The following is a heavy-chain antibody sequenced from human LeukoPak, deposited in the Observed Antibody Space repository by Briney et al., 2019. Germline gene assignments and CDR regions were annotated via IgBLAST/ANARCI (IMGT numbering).Heavy chain of an antibody. CDR1: GFTYNPYW. CDR2: INQDGSDK. CDR3: VREEGY. V-gene: IGHV3-7*01. Sequence: GGSLRLFCTASGFTYNPYWMYWARQAPGKGREWVANINQDGSDKYYVESVKGRFPISRDNAKNSMYWQMNSLRVEDTAVYYWVREEGYWGRGTLVTVSS. J-gene: IGHJ4*02.